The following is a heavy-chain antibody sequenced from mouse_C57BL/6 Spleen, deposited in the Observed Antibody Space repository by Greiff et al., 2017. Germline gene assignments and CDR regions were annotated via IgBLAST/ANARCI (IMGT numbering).Heavy chain of an antibody. CDR2: IHPNSGST. J-gene: IGHJ2*01. D-gene: IGHD1-1*01. CDR3: ARSLNYYGSSYHDY. V-gene: IGHV1-64*01. Sequence: QVQLQQPGAELVKPGASVKLSCKASGYTFTSYWMHWVKQRPGQGLQWIGMIHPNSGSTNYNEKFKSKATLTVDKSSSTAYMQLSSLTSEDSAVYYCARSLNYYGSSYHDYWGQGTTLTVSS. CDR1: GYTFTSYW.